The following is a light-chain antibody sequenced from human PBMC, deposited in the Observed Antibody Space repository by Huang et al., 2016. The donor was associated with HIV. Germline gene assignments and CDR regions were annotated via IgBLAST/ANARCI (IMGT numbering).Light chain of an antibody. CDR3: QQYGTSPYT. CDR2: DAS. J-gene: IGKJ2*01. V-gene: IGKV3-20*01. Sequence: EIVLTQSPGALSLSPGERATLSCRASQSVSSSHLAWYQHKPGQAPRLLIQDASKRATGIPDSFSGSGSGTDFTLTISRLEPEHFAVYYCQQYGTSPYTFGQGTKLEIK. CDR1: QSVSSSH.